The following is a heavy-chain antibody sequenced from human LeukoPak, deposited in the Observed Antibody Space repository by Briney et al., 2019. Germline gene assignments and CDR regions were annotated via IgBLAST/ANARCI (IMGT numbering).Heavy chain of an antibody. CDR3: ARFPYCTNGVRYGKNWFDP. D-gene: IGHD2-8*01. Sequence: GESLKISCKGSGYSFTSYWIGWVRQMPGKGLEWMGIIYPGDSDTRYSPSFQGQVTISADKSISTAYLQWSSLKASDTAMYYCARFPYCTNGVRYGKNWFDPWGQGTLVTVSS. V-gene: IGHV5-51*01. CDR1: GYSFTSYW. J-gene: IGHJ5*02. CDR2: IYPGDSDT.